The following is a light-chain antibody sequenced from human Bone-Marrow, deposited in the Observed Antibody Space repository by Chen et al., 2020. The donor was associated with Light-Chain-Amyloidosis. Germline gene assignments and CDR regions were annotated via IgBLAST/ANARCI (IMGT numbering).Light chain of an antibody. CDR2: LGS. J-gene: IGKJ1*01. V-gene: IGKV2-28*01. CDR1: QSLLHSNGYNY. Sequence: DIVMTQSPLSLPVTPGEPASISCRSSQSLLHSNGYNYLDWYLQKPGQSPQLLIYLGSNRASGVPDRFSGSGSGTDFTLRISRVEAEDVGVYYCMQGTHWPQTFGQGTKVEIK. CDR3: MQGTHWPQT.